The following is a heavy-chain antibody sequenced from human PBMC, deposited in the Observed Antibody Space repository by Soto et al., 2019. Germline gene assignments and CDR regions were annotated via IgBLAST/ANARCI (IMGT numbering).Heavy chain of an antibody. V-gene: IGHV4-59*02. Sequence: QVQLQESGPGLVKPSETLSLTCTVSGGSVSGYYWSWIRQPPGKGLDWIGYSYYNGRTAYNPSLKSRVSISVDTSKNQFSLRLNSVTATDTAFYYWAKTELQGHTSVWGQGKLVTVSA. CDR3: AKTELQGHTSV. CDR1: GGSVSGYY. CDR2: SYYNGRT. D-gene: IGHD1-7*01. J-gene: IGHJ4*02.